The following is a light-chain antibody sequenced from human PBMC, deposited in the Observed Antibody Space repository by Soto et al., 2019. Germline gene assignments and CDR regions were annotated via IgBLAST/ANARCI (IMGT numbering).Light chain of an antibody. CDR2: GAS. V-gene: IGKV3-20*01. CDR1: QSVSSSY. CDR3: QQYNNWLIT. J-gene: IGKJ5*01. Sequence: EILLTQSPGTLSLSPGERATLSCRASQSVSSSYLAWYQQKPGKAPRLLIYGASSRDTGIPDRFSGIGSGTDFTLPLSRLEPEDFEVYYCQQYNNWLITFGQGTRLEIK.